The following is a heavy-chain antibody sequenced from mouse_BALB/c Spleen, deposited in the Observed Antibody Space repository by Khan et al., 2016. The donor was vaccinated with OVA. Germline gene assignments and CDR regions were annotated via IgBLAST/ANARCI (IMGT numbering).Heavy chain of an antibody. CDR2: INPSTDYT. J-gene: IGHJ3*01. CDR1: GYTFTSYW. CDR3: VNHGSSSGWFTY. V-gene: IGHV1-7*01. Sequence: QVQLQQSGAELAKPGASVKMSCKASGYTFTSYWMHWVRQRPGQGLEWIGYINPSTDYTEYNQKFKDKATLTVDKSSTTVYMQLTSLTSEDSAVYYCVNHGSSSGWFTYWGQGTLVTVSA. D-gene: IGHD1-1*01.